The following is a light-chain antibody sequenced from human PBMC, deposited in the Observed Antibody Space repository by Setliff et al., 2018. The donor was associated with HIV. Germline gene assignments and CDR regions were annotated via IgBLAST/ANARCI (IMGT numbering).Light chain of an antibody. Sequence: QSALAQPASVSGSPGQSITISCTGASSDFGGYNYVSWYEQHPGKAPKLMIYDVSKRPSGVSNRFSGSKSGNTASLTISGLPAEDEADYYCASYTSRNTYVFGTGTKVTVL. J-gene: IGLJ1*01. CDR3: ASYTSRNTYV. V-gene: IGLV2-14*03. CDR1: SSDFGGYNY. CDR2: DVS.